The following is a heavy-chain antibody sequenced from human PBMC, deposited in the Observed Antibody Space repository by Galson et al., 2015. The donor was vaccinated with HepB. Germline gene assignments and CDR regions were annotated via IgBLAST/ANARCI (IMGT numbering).Heavy chain of an antibody. D-gene: IGHD2-2*01. CDR3: ARDSSSLYYFDY. V-gene: IGHV4-59*12. CDR2: IYYSGST. Sequence: ETLSLTCTVSGGSISSYYWSWIRQPPGKGLEWIGYIYYSGSTYYNPSLKSRVTISVDTSKNQFSLKLSSVTAADTAVYYCARDSSSLYYFDYWGQGTLVTVSS. J-gene: IGHJ4*02. CDR1: GGSISSYY.